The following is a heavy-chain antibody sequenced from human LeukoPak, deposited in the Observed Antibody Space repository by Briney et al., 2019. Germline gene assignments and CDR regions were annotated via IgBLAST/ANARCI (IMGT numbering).Heavy chain of an antibody. CDR1: GGFIINGKW. CDR3: ARHHPRDGYNWDFDY. Sequence: PSETQSLTCGVSGGFIINGKWWSWVRQPPGKGLEWIGEISHSGSPNYNPSLKGRLTISVDTAKNQFSLKLSSVTAADTAVYYCARHHPRDGYNWDFDYWGQGTLVTVSS. J-gene: IGHJ4*02. CDR2: ISHSGSP. V-gene: IGHV4/OR15-8*01. D-gene: IGHD5-24*01.